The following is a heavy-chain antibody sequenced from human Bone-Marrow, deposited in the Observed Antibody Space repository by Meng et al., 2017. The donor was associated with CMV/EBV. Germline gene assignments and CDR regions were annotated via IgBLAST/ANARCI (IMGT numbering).Heavy chain of an antibody. Sequence: GESLKISCAASGFTFSSYAMHWVRQAPGKGLEWVAVISYDGSNKYYADSVKGRFTISRDNSKNTLYLQMNSLRAEDTAVYYCARDSAELRFLEWLSLYLDYWGQGTLVTVYS. CDR3: ARDSAELRFLEWLSLYLDY. CDR2: ISYDGSNK. CDR1: GFTFSSYA. J-gene: IGHJ4*02. V-gene: IGHV3-30*04. D-gene: IGHD3-3*01.